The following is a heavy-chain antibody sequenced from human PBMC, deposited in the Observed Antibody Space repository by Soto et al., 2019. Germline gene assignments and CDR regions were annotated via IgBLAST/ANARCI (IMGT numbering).Heavy chain of an antibody. J-gene: IGHJ6*02. D-gene: IGHD3-22*01. CDR2: IHYSGST. V-gene: IGHV4-61*08. CDR1: GDSVSSGGYY. CDR3: ARSNYYESRGFYYGYYHYGMDV. Sequence: QVQLQESGPGLVKPSETLSLTCTVSGDSVSSGGYYWTWIRQPPGKGLEWIGYIHYSGSTNYNPSLKSRVTISIDTSKNQCSLKLSSVTAADTAVYYCARSNYYESRGFYYGYYHYGMDVWGPGTAVTVSS.